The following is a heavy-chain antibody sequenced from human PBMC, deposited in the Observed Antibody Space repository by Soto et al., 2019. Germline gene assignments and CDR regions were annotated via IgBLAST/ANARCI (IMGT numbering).Heavy chain of an antibody. V-gene: IGHV4-59*01. CDR2: IYYSGST. CDR1: GGSISSYY. D-gene: IGHD3-3*01. J-gene: IGHJ5*02. CDR3: ARDGRDYDFWSGYGGWFDP. Sequence: SETLSLTCTVSGGSISSYYWSWIRQPPGKGLEWIGYIYYSGSTNYNPSLKSRVTISVDTSKNQFSLKLSSVTAADTAVYYCARDGRDYDFWSGYGGWFDPWGQGTLVT.